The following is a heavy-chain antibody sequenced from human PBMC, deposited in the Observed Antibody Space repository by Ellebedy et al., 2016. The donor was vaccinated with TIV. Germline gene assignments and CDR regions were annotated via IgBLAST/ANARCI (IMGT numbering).Heavy chain of an antibody. CDR2: ISAGNGNT. CDR3: AKGRWALWYFDL. CDR1: GYTFTSYG. D-gene: IGHD4-23*01. Sequence: ASVKVSXXASGYTFTSYGISWVRQAPGQGLEWMGWISAGNGNTKYSQKFQGRVTITRDTSASTAYMELSSLRSEDTAVYYCAKGRWALWYFDLWGRGTLVTVSS. V-gene: IGHV1-18*01. J-gene: IGHJ2*01.